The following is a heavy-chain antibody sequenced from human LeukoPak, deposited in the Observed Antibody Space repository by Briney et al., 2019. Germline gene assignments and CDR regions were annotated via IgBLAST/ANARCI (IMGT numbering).Heavy chain of an antibody. V-gene: IGHV3-66*02. CDR1: GFTVSSNY. CDR2: IYSGGST. J-gene: IGHJ4*02. Sequence: PGGSLGLSCAASGFTVSSNYMSWVRQAPGKGLEWVSVIYSGGSTYYADSVKGRFTISRDNSKNTLYLQMNSLRAEDTAVYYCARGISGYYYGTDYWGQGTLVTVSS. CDR3: ARGISGYYYGTDY. D-gene: IGHD3-22*01.